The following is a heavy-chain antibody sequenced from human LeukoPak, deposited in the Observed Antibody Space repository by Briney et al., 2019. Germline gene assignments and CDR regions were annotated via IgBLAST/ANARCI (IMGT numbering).Heavy chain of an antibody. V-gene: IGHV3-30*02. CDR1: GFTFSSYG. Sequence: GGSLRLSCAASGFTFSSYGMHWVRQAPGKGLEWVAFIRYDGSNKYYADSVKGRFTISRDNSKNTLYLQISGLKAEDTAVYYCARKGFYGPGSYSPDYWGQGTLVTVSS. CDR2: IRYDGSNK. J-gene: IGHJ4*02. CDR3: ARKGFYGPGSYSPDY. D-gene: IGHD3-10*01.